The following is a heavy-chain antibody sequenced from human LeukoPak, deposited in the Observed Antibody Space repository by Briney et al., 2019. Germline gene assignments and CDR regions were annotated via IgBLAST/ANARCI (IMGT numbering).Heavy chain of an antibody. J-gene: IGHJ4*02. D-gene: IGHD3-22*01. CDR1: GGTFSSYA. V-gene: IGHV1-69*05. CDR3: AREDYDSSGYYSPRFDY. CDR2: IIPIFGTA. Sequence: ASVKVSCKASGGTFSSYAISWVRQAPGQGLEWMGGIIPIFGTANYAQKFQGRVTITTDESTSTAYMELSSLRSEDTAVYYCAREDYDSSGYYSPRFDYWGQGTLVTVSS.